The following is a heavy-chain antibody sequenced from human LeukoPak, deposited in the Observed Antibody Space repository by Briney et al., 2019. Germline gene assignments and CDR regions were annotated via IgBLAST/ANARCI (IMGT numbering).Heavy chain of an antibody. V-gene: IGHV3-23*01. J-gene: IGHJ4*02. CDR3: AKSAGGYYESSGSYSNY. CDR2: LSGSGGSA. Sequence: PGGSLRLSCAASGFTFSNYAMAWVRQAPGKGLEWVSALSGSGGSAYYADSVKGRFTISRDNSKNTLYLQMNSLRAEDTAAYYCAKSAGGYYESSGSYSNYWGQGTLVTVSS. D-gene: IGHD3-22*01. CDR1: GFTFSNYA.